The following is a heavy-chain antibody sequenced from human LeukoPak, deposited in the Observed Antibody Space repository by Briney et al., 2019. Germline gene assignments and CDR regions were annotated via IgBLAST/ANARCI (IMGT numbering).Heavy chain of an antibody. CDR1: GGSISDYY. D-gene: IGHD3-10*01. Sequence: SETLSLTCTVSGGSISDYYWSWVRQPAGKGLEWIWRIYTSGTSNYKPSLKSRLTMSVDTSKNQFSLRLRSVTAADTAIYYCARGGRRGYYYMDVWGKGTTVTVSS. CDR3: ARGGRRGYYYMDV. J-gene: IGHJ6*03. CDR2: IYTSGTS. V-gene: IGHV4-4*07.